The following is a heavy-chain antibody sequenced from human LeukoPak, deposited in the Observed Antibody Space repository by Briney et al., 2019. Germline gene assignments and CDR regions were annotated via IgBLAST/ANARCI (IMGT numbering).Heavy chain of an antibody. CDR2: ISGSGGST. J-gene: IGHJ4*02. V-gene: IGHV3-23*01. CDR3: AKRKARDNWNVIDY. CDR1: GFTFSSYA. Sequence: GVSLSFSCAASGFTFSSYAMSWVRQAPGKGLEWVSAISGSGGSTYYADSVKGRFTISRDNCKNTLYLQMNSLRAEDTAVYYCAKRKARDNWNVIDYWGQGTLVTVSS. D-gene: IGHD1-1*01.